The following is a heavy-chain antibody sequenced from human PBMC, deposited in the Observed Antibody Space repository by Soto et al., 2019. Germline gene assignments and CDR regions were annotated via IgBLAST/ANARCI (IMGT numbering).Heavy chain of an antibody. V-gene: IGHV4-30-4*01. J-gene: IGHJ3*02. CDR2: IYYSGSK. D-gene: IGHD4-17*01. CDR1: GDSINNGDCY. CDR3: AREKEDDSGDYNAFDI. Sequence: PWETLSLTCTVSGDSINNGDCYWSWLRQLPGKGLEWIGYIYYSGSKYYNPSLKSRVSMSVDTSKNHFSLNLTSVTAADTAVYYCAREKEDDSGDYNAFDIWGQGTVVTVSS.